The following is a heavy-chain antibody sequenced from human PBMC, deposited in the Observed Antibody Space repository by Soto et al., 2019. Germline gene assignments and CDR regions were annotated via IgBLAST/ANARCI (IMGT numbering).Heavy chain of an antibody. CDR3: IQSRCGGDCLQSYASYYYYGMDV. Sequence: QITLKESGPTLVKPTQTLTLTCTFSAFSLSTGGVGVGWIRQPPGKALEWLALMYLDDDKRYSPSLRSRLTITKDTSKNQVVLTMTNMDPVDTATYYCIQSRCGGDCLQSYASYYYYGMDVWGKGPTVTVSS. J-gene: IGHJ6*04. V-gene: IGHV2-5*02. D-gene: IGHD2-21*02. CDR1: AFSLSTGGVG. CDR2: MYLDDDK.